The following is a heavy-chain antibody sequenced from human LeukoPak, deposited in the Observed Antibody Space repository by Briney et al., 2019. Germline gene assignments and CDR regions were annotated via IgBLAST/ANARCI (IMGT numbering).Heavy chain of an antibody. CDR2: INQSGIT. CDR1: DGSFSGYY. V-gene: IGHV4-34*01. D-gene: IGHD3-9*01. CDR3: VRRGKRLRYFDWVDAFDI. Sequence: KPSETLSLTCNVYDGSFSGYYWNWIRQPPGKGLEWVGEINQSGITDYNSSLKSRVTISLDTSNNQFSLKLSSVTAADTAVYYCVRRGKRLRYFDWVDAFDIWGQGTLVTVSS. J-gene: IGHJ3*02.